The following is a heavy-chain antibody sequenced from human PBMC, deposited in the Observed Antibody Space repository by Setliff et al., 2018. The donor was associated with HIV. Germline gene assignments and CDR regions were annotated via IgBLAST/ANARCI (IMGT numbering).Heavy chain of an antibody. D-gene: IGHD3-10*01. Sequence: TLSLTCDVYGGSFSGYYWSWIRQPPGKGLEWIGEINHSGSTNYNPSLKSRVAISVDTSKTQLSLNLSSVTAADTAIYYCVRGGRRRGFYYFGMDVWGQGTTVTVSS. CDR3: VRGGRRRGFYYFGMDV. CDR1: GGSFSGYY. V-gene: IGHV4-34*01. CDR2: INHSGST. J-gene: IGHJ6*02.